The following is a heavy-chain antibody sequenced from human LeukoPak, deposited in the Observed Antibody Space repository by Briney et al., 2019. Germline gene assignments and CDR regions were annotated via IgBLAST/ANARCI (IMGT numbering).Heavy chain of an antibody. J-gene: IGHJ5*02. CDR1: GYSFTSYW. CDR2: IYPGDSDT. D-gene: IGHD4-23*01. V-gene: IGHV5-51*01. Sequence: GESLKISCKGSGYSFTSYWIGWVRQMPGKGLECMGIIYPGDSDTRYSPSFQGQVTISADKSISTAYLQWSSLKASDTAMYYCARQPPTYGGWFDPWGQGTLVTVSS. CDR3: ARQPPTYGGWFDP.